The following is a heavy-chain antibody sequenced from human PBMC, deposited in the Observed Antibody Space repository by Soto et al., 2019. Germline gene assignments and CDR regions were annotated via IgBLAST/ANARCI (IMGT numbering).Heavy chain of an antibody. CDR2: IYYGETS. D-gene: IGHD5-12*01. CDR1: GGATGSNSYY. J-gene: IGHJ6*02. V-gene: IGHV4-39*01. Sequence: SETLSLTCAVSGGATGSNSYYWGWIRQPPGKGLEWIGSIYYGETSYYNPSLKSRVTISVDTSKNQLSLKLSSVTAADTAVYYCASTRRDGYNNYYYYYGMDVWGQGTTVTVSS. CDR3: ASTRRDGYNNYYYYYGMDV.